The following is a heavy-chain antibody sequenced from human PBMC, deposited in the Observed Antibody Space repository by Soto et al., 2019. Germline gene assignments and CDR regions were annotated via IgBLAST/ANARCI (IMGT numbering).Heavy chain of an antibody. CDR2: INPSGGST. D-gene: IGHD3-10*01. V-gene: IGHV1-46*03. CDR1: GYTFTRHY. J-gene: IGHJ6*03. Sequence: GSVKVSFQASGYTFTRHYMHWGRQAPGQRLEWMGKINPSGGSTSYAQKFQGRVTMTRDTSTSTVYMELSSLRSEDTTVYYCARDIGYYYGSGSYSLARPYYYYYYMDVWGKGTTVTVSS. CDR3: ARDIGYYYGSGSYSLARPYYYYYYMDV.